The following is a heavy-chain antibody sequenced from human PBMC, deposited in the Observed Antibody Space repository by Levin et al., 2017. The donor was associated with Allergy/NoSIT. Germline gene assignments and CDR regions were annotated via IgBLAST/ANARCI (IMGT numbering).Heavy chain of an antibody. Sequence: ETLSLTCAASGFTFSSYWMSWVRQAPGKGLEWVANIKQDGSEKYYVDSVKGRFTISRDNAKNSLYLQMNSLRAEDTAVYYCARGHSSSWLGWFDPWGQGTLVTVSS. D-gene: IGHD6-13*01. CDR3: ARGHSSSWLGWFDP. V-gene: IGHV3-7*01. J-gene: IGHJ5*02. CDR2: IKQDGSEK. CDR1: GFTFSSYW.